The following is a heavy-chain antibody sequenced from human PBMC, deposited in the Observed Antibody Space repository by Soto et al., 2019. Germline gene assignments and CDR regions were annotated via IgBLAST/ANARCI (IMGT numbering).Heavy chain of an antibody. Sequence: GGSLRLSCAASGFTFSSYAMHWVRQAPGKGLEWVAVISYDGSNKYYADSVKGRFTISRDNSKNTPYLQMNSLRAEDTAVYYCARFIAGGYYYYGMDVWGQGTT. J-gene: IGHJ6*02. V-gene: IGHV3-30-3*01. CDR3: ARFIAGGYYYYGMDV. CDR1: GFTFSSYA. D-gene: IGHD3-10*01. CDR2: ISYDGSNK.